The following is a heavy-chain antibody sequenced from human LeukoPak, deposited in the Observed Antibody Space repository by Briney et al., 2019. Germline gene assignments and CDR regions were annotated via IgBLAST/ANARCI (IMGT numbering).Heavy chain of an antibody. Sequence: ASVKVSCKASGGTFSSYGISWVRQAPGQGLEWMGWISAYNGNTNYAQKLQGRVTMTTDTSTSTAYMELRSLRSDDTAVYYCARVMRDCSSTSCYYYYYYMDVWGKGTTVTVSS. CDR2: ISAYNGNT. V-gene: IGHV1-18*01. J-gene: IGHJ6*03. CDR1: GGTFSSYG. CDR3: ARVMRDCSSTSCYYYYYYMDV. D-gene: IGHD2-2*01.